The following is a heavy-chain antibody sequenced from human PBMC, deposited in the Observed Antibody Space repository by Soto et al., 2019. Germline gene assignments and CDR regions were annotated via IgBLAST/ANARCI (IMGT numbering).Heavy chain of an antibody. D-gene: IGHD3-9*01. V-gene: IGHV1-69*02. CDR3: ARAYYDILTGYAFDI. J-gene: IGHJ3*02. CDR1: GGTFSSYT. CDR2: IIPILGIA. Sequence: QVQLVQSGAEVKKPGSSVKVSCKASGGTFSSYTISWVRQAPGQGLEWMGRIIPILGIANYAQKFQGRVTNTADKPPRTAYMELSSLRSEDTAVYDCARAYYDILTGYAFDIWGQGTMVTVSS.